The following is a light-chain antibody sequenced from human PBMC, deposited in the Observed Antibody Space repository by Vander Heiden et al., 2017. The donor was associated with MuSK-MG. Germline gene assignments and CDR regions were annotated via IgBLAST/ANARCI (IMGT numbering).Light chain of an antibody. V-gene: IGKV1-17*01. CDR1: QGIGNE. CDR3: QQDNSLPFT. CDR2: GAS. J-gene: IGKJ4*01. Sequence: DIQMTQSPSSLSASVGDRITITCRASQGIGNELAWHQQKPGKAPKRLIYGASTMQSGVPSRFSGSGSGTEFTLTISSLQPEDFASYYCQQDNSLPFTFGGGTKVEIK.